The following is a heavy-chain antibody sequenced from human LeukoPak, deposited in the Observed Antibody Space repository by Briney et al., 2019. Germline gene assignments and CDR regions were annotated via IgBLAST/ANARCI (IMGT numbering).Heavy chain of an antibody. CDR1: GGSISSSNYY. CDR2: MYHSGST. CDR3: ATITFGGVKGSYYFDY. Sequence: SQTLSLTCTVSGGSISSSNYYWGWISQPPGEGLELIGSMYHSGSTYYNPSLKSRVTISVDTTKNQFFLKLSSETAADTAVYYCATITFGGVKGSYYFDYWGQGTLVTVSS. J-gene: IGHJ4*02. D-gene: IGHD3-16*01. V-gene: IGHV4-39*01.